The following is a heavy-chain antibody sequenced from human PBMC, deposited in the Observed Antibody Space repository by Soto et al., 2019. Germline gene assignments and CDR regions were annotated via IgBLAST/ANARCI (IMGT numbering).Heavy chain of an antibody. D-gene: IGHD3-10*01. CDR1: GGTFSSYA. V-gene: IGHV1-69*13. CDR3: ATMYYYGSGSYLWIHEHRTNWFDP. J-gene: IGHJ5*02. Sequence: ASVKVSCKASGGTFSSYAISWVRQAPGQGLEWMGGIIPIFGTANYAQKFQGRVTITADESTSTAYMELSSLRSEDTAVYHCATMYYYGSGSYLWIHEHRTNWFDPWGQGTLVTVSS. CDR2: IIPIFGTA.